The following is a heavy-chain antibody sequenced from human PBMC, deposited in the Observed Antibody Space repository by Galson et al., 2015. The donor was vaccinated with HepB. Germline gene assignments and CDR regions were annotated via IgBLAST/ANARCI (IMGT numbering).Heavy chain of an antibody. Sequence: SVKVSCKASGGTFSSYAISWVRQAPGQGLEWMGGIIPIFGIANYAQKFQGRVTITADESTSTAYMELSSLRSEDTAVYYCARGVAAAGSRFGAYYYYYGMDVWGQGTTVTVSS. CDR2: IIPIFGIA. CDR1: GGTFSSYA. J-gene: IGHJ6*02. V-gene: IGHV1-69*13. D-gene: IGHD6-13*01. CDR3: ARGVAAAGSRFGAYYYYYGMDV.